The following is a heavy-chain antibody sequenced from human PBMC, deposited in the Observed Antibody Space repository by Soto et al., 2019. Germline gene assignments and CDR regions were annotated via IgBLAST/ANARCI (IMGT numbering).Heavy chain of an antibody. Sequence: PSETLSLTCAVYGGSFSGYYWSWIRQPPGKGLEWIGEINHSGSTNYNPSLKSRVTISVDTSKNQFSLKLSSVTAADTAVYYCARGHSSLLIWFGANWFDPWGQGTLVT. V-gene: IGHV4-34*01. J-gene: IGHJ5*02. CDR1: GGSFSGYY. D-gene: IGHD3-10*01. CDR3: ARGHSSLLIWFGANWFDP. CDR2: INHSGST.